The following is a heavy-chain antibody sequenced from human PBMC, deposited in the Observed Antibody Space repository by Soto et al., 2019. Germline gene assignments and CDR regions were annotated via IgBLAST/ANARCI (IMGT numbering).Heavy chain of an antibody. Sequence: ASVKVSCKASGYTFTSYGISWVRQAPGQGLEWMGWISAYNGNTNYAQKLQGRVTMTTDTSTSTAYMELRSLRSDDTAVYYCERGQWSGGHGSWFDPWGQGTLVTVSS. D-gene: IGHD6-19*01. CDR3: ERGQWSGGHGSWFDP. V-gene: IGHV1-18*01. J-gene: IGHJ5*02. CDR2: ISAYNGNT. CDR1: GYTFTSYG.